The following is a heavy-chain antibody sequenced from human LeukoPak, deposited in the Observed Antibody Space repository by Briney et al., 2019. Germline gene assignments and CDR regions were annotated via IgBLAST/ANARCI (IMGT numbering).Heavy chain of an antibody. J-gene: IGHJ4*02. V-gene: IGHV4-30-4*08. CDR2: IYYSGST. D-gene: IGHD3-10*01. CDR1: GGSISSGDYY. CDR3: ARGEYYGSGSYLGY. Sequence: SETLSLTCTVSGGSISSGDYYWSWIRQPPGKGLEWIGYIYYSGSTYYNPSLKSRVTISVDTSKNQFSLKLSSVTAADTAVYYCARGEYYGSGSYLGYWGQGTLVTVSS.